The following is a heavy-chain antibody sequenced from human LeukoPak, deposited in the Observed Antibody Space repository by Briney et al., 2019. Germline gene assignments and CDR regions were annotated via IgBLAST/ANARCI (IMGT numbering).Heavy chain of an antibody. J-gene: IGHJ4*02. D-gene: IGHD2-2*01. CDR1: GFTFSSYA. CDR2: ISGSGATT. CDR3: ARGYCTTTSCYRLDY. V-gene: IGHV3-23*01. Sequence: AGGSLRLSCAASGFTFSSYAMSWVRQPPGRGLVWVSAISGSGATTYYADSVKGRFTVSRDNSKNTVYLQMNSLRAEDTAVYYCARGYCTTTSCYRLDYWGRGTLGTVSS.